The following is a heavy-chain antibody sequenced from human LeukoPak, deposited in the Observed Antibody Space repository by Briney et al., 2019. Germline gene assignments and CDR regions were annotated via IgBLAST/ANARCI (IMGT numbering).Heavy chain of an antibody. CDR1: GYTFTRYD. D-gene: IGHD3-9*01. V-gene: IGHV1-8*03. CDR2: MNPKSGNT. CDR3: ARQFRRYFDWLGGPDAFDI. Sequence: ASVKVSCKASGYTFTRYDINWVRQATGQGLEWMGWMNPKSGNTGHAQKFQGRVTITRDTSISTVYMELSSLRSEDTAVYYCARQFRRYFDWLGGPDAFDIWGQGQWSPSLQ. J-gene: IGHJ3*02.